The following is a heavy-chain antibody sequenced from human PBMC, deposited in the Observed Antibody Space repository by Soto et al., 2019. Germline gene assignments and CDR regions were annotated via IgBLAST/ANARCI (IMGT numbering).Heavy chain of an antibody. CDR1: GDSINSGNYY. D-gene: IGHD2-8*02. J-gene: IGHJ3*02. CDR2: IYYTGSI. V-gene: IGHV4-39*01. CDR3: ARRSGVWHAFDI. Sequence: QVQLQESGPGLVKPSETLTLTCSVSGDSINSGNYYWGWVRQSPGKGLEWIGSIYYTGSIHYGPSLKSRVTIADTSKNQFSLELRSVTAADTGVYYCARRSGVWHAFDIWGQGTVVTVSS.